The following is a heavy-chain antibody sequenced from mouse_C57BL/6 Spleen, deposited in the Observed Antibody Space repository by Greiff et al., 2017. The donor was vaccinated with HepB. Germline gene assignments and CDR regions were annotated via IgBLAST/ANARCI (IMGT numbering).Heavy chain of an antibody. V-gene: IGHV1-64*01. D-gene: IGHD1-1*01. Sequence: VQRKKKGEERGKMGDSVKWWGKEGGKTFNREGREGGKQRRGKGMEWRGRGHPNSGSTNYNEKFKSKATLTVDKSSSTAYMQLSSLTSEDSAVYYCASPLYYYGSSYWYFDVWGTGTTVTVSS. CDR2: GHPNSGST. CDR3: ASPLYYYGSSYWYFDV. CDR1: GKTFNREG. J-gene: IGHJ1*03.